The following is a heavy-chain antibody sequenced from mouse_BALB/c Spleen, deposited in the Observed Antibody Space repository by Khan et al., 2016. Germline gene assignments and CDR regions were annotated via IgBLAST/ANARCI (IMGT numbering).Heavy chain of an antibody. V-gene: IGHV2-5-1*01. CDR3: AKSNYDVGYYAMDY. CDR2: IWRGGST. Sequence: QVQLQQSGPSLVQPSQSLSITCTVSGFSLTSYGVHWVRQSPGKGLEWLGVIWRGGSTDYNAAFMSRLSITKDNSKSQVFFKMSSLQADDTAIYYCAKSNYDVGYYAMDYWGQGTSVTVSS. D-gene: IGHD2-4*01. J-gene: IGHJ4*01. CDR1: GFSLTSYG.